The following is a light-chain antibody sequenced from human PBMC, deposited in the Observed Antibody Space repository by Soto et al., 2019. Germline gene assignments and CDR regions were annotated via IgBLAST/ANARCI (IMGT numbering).Light chain of an antibody. Sequence: QSALTQPPSASGSPGQSVTISCTGSSSDIGANDYVSWYQQRPGKAPKLMIYEVYKRPSGVPDRFSGSKSASTASLTVSGLQADDEAYYYCSSYAGTNTLMFGGGTQLTVL. V-gene: IGLV2-8*01. J-gene: IGLJ3*02. CDR2: EVY. CDR3: SSYAGTNTLM. CDR1: SSDIGANDY.